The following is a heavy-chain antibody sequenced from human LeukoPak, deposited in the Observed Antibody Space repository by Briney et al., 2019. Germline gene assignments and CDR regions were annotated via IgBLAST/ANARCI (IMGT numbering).Heavy chain of an antibody. J-gene: IGHJ4*02. V-gene: IGHV1-2*06. CDR1: GYTFTGYY. D-gene: IGHD3-10*01. CDR3: ASFSNYGSGSYYTRDY. CDR2: INPNSGGT. Sequence: ASVKVSCKASGYTFTGYYMHWVRQAPGQGLEWMGRINPNSGGTNYAQKFQGRVTMTRDTSISTAYMELSRLRSDDTAVYYCASFSNYGSGSYYTRDYWGQGTLVTVSS.